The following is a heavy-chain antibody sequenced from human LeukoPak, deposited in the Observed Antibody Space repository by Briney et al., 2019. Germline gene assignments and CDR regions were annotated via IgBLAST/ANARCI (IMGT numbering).Heavy chain of an antibody. CDR1: GFSVSSKH. J-gene: IGHJ3*02. CDR3: ARKYYYDSSGSDAFDI. Sequence: GGSLRLSCAASGFSVSSKHMYWVRQAPGKGLELVSVIYSGGSTYYADSVQGRFTISRDSSKNTLYLQMNSLRAEDTAVYYCARKYYYDSSGSDAFDIWGQGTMVTVSS. CDR2: IYSGGST. V-gene: IGHV3-53*01. D-gene: IGHD3-22*01.